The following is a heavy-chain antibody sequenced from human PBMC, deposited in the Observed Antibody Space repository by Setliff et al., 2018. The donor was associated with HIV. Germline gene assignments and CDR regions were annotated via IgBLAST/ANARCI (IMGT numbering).Heavy chain of an antibody. CDR3: ARHRDPPGSSWIFYYYYMDL. J-gene: IGHJ6*03. CDR1: GYSIRSGYY. D-gene: IGHD6-13*01. CDR2: ISHSGST. Sequence: KPSETLSLTCAVSGYSIRSGYYWGWIRQPPGKGLEWIGSISHSGSTYYNPSLSSRLTSSVDTSKNQVSLRLSSVTAADTGVYYCARHRDPPGSSWIFYYYYMDLWGGGTTVTVSS. V-gene: IGHV4-38-2*01.